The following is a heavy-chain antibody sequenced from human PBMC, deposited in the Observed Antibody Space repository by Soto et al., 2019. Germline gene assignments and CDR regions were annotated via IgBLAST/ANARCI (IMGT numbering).Heavy chain of an antibody. V-gene: IGHV1-69*01. CDR3: ARGPTVTPPYYYSGMDV. D-gene: IGHD4-4*01. CDR1: GGTFSSYA. Sequence: QVQLVQSGAEVKKPGSSVKVSCKASGGTFSSYAISWVRQAPGQGLEWMGGIIPIFGTANYAQKFQGRVTITADESTSTAYMELSSLRSEDTAVYYCARGPTVTPPYYYSGMDVWGQGTTVTVSS. J-gene: IGHJ6*02. CDR2: IIPIFGTA.